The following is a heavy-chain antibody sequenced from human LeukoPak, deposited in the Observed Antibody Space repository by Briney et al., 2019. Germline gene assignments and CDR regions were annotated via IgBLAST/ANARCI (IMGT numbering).Heavy chain of an antibody. J-gene: IGHJ6*02. CDR3: ARPLGYCSGGSCYGDYYYGMDV. CDR2: ISSSGSTI. Sequence: GGSLRLSCAASGFTFSSYEMNWVRQAPGKGLEWVSYISSSGSTIYYADSVKGRFTISRDNAKNSLYLQMNSLRAEDTAVYYCARPLGYCSGGSCYGDYYYGMDVWGQGTTVTVPS. V-gene: IGHV3-48*03. D-gene: IGHD2-15*01. CDR1: GFTFSSYE.